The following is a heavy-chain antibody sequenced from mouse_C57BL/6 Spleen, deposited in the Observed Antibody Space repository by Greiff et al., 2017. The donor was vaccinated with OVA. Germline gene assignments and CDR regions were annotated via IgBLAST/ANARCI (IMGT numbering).Heavy chain of an antibody. CDR1: GYTFTDYN. V-gene: IGHV1-18*01. Sequence: EVQLQQSGPELVKPGASVKIPCKASGYTFTDYNMDWVKQSHGKSLEWIGDINPNNGGTIYNQKFKGKATLTVDKSSSTAYMELRSLTSENTAVYYCARIRGGYYGSSYYAMDDWGQGTSVTVSS. CDR2: INPNNGGT. D-gene: IGHD1-1*01. J-gene: IGHJ4*01. CDR3: ARIRGGYYGSSYYAMDD.